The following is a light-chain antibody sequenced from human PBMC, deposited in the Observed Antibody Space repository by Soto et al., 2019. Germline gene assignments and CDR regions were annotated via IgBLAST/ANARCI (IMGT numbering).Light chain of an antibody. CDR2: GVT. CDR1: SSDVGGYNY. CDR3: SSYAGSNNYV. V-gene: IGLV2-8*01. Sequence: QSALTQPPSASGSPGQSVTISCTGTSSDVGGYNYVSWYQQHPGKAPKLMIYGVTKRPSGVPDRFSGSKSGNTASLTVSGLQAEDEDDYYCSSYAGSNNYVFGTGTKLTVL. J-gene: IGLJ1*01.